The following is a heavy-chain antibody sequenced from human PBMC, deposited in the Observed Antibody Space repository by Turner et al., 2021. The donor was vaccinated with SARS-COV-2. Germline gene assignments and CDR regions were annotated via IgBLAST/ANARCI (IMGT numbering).Heavy chain of an antibody. CDR2: SYYSGST. V-gene: IGHV4-39*02. J-gene: IGHJ2*01. Sequence: QLQLQESGPGLVKPSETLSLTCTVSGGSISSSTYYWGWIRQPPGKGLEWIGNSYYSGSTYYNPSLKSRVTISVDTSKNQFSLKLSSVTAADTAVYYCATETITMIVVANWYFDLWGRGTLVTVSS. D-gene: IGHD3-22*01. CDR1: GGSISSSTYY. CDR3: ATETITMIVVANWYFDL.